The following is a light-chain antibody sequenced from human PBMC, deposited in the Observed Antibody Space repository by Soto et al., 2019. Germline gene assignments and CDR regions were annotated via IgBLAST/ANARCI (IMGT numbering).Light chain of an antibody. CDR3: QQYYSVPVT. J-gene: IGKJ4*01. Sequence: DIVLTQSPDSLAVSLGERATINCKSSQSVLKSSNNKNNLAWFQQKPGQPPKLLIYWASTRESGVPDRFSGGGSGTDFTLTISSLQAEDVAVYYCQQYYSVPVTFGGGTKVEI. CDR1: QSVLKSSNNKNN. CDR2: WAS. V-gene: IGKV4-1*01.